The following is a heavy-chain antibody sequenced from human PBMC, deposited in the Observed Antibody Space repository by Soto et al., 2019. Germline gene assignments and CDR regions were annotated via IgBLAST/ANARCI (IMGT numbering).Heavy chain of an antibody. CDR2: IYPGDYDT. D-gene: IGHD3-9*01. J-gene: IGHJ6*02. V-gene: IGHV5-51*01. CDR1: GYRFTSYW. CDR3: ARLGRYFVWLMPTFGMDI. Sequence: RESLKISRKGSGYRFTSYWIGYMRQIHWKSLVWMGIIYPGDYDTRYSPSFQGQVTISADKSISTAYLQWGSLKASKAVMYYGARLGRYFVWLMPTFGMDIRGRGTKVRGSS.